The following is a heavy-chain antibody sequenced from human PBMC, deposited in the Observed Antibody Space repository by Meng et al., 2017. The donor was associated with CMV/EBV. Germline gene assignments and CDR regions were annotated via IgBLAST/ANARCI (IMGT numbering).Heavy chain of an antibody. CDR1: GFTFSSYE. Sequence: GESLKISCAASGFTFSSYEMNWVRQAPGKGLEWVSYISSSGSTIYYADSVKGRFTISRDNAKNSLYLQMNSLRAEDTAVYYCARVGDGSLGIEEATTGPYYYYNMDVWGQGTTVTVSS. D-gene: IGHD1-26*01. V-gene: IGHV3-48*03. CDR3: ARVGDGSLGIEEATTGPYYYYNMDV. CDR2: ISSSGSTI. J-gene: IGHJ6*02.